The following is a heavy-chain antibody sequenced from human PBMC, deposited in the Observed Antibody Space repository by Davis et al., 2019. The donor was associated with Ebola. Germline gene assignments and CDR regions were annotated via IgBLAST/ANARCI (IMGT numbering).Heavy chain of an antibody. V-gene: IGHV3-30-3*01. Sequence: GESLKISCAASGFTFSSYSMSCVRQAPGKGLEWVAVISYDGSNKYYADSVKGRFTISRDNSKNTLYLQMNSLRAEDTAVYYCARDSNPTVTKTSDYWGQGTLVTVSS. CDR2: ISYDGSNK. D-gene: IGHD4-17*01. J-gene: IGHJ4*02. CDR3: ARDSNPTVTKTSDY. CDR1: GFTFSSYS.